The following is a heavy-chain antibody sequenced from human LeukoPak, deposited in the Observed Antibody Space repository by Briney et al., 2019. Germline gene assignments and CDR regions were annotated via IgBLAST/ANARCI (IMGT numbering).Heavy chain of an antibody. CDR1: GGSISSGDYY. J-gene: IGHJ4*02. Sequence: SETLSLTCTVSGGSISSGDYYWSWIRRPPGKGLEWIGYIYYSGSTYYNPSLKSRVTISVDTSKNQFSLKLSSVTAADTAVYYCARAAGCCREDYFDYWGQGTLVTVSS. CDR2: IYYSGST. CDR3: ARAAGCCREDYFDY. D-gene: IGHD2-15*01. V-gene: IGHV4-30-4*01.